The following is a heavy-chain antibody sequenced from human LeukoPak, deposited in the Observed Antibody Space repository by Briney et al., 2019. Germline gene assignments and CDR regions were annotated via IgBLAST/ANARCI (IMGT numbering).Heavy chain of an antibody. CDR1: GFTFSDYY. D-gene: IGHD1-26*01. CDR3: AALPGEWEPLLCY. V-gene: IGHV3-11*01. Sequence: GGSLRLSCAASGFTFSDYYMSWIRQAPGKGLEWVSYISSSGSTIYYADSVKGRFTISRDNAKNSLYLQMNSLRAEDTAVYYCAALPGEWEPLLCYWGQGTLVTVSS. J-gene: IGHJ4*02. CDR2: ISSSGSTI.